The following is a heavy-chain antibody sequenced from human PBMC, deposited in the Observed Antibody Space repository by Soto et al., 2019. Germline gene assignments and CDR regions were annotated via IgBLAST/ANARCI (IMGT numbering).Heavy chain of an antibody. J-gene: IGHJ4*01. CDR3: AGYSAASSTSYSDY. V-gene: IGHV4-4*02. Sequence: PSETLSLTCAVAGDSSIGTHWWSWVRRPPGKGLEFIGETHHSRGTNYNPSLRSRVTMSLDKSKNQLSLILYSVTAADTGVYYCAGYSAASSTSYSDYRGQATLVTVSS. CDR1: GDSSIGTHW. CDR2: THHSRGT. D-gene: IGHD6-13*01.